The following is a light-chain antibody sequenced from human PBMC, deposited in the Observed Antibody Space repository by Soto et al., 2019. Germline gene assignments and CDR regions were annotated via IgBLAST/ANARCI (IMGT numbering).Light chain of an antibody. Sequence: DIVLTQSPGTLSLSPGERATLFCRASQSIANYLGWYQQKPGQPPRLLIYAASNRATGIPDRFSGSGSGTDFTLTIRRLEPEDFAVYYCQHYSSSPTTFGQGTKVEVK. CDR3: QHYSSSPTT. J-gene: IGKJ1*01. CDR1: QSIANY. V-gene: IGKV3-20*01. CDR2: AAS.